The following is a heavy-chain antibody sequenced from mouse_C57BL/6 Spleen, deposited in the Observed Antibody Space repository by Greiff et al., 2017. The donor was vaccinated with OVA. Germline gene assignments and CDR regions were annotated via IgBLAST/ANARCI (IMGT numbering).Heavy chain of an antibody. D-gene: IGHD4-1*01. V-gene: IGHV5-16*01. CDR1: GFTFSDYY. CDR2: INYDGSST. J-gene: IGHJ2*01. Sequence: EVKLMESEGGLVQPGSSMKLSCTASGFTFSDYYMAWVRQVQEKGLEWVANINYDGSSTYYLDSLKSRFIISRDNAKNILYLQMSSLKSEDTATYYCARKGRNWDALDDWGQGTTLTVSS. CDR3: ARKGRNWDALDD.